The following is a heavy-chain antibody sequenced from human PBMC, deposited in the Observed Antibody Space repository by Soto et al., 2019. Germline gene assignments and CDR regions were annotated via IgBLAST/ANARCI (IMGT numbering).Heavy chain of an antibody. CDR3: ARVGQNYYGRDV. CDR1: GYTFTTYV. Sequence: ASVKVSCKASGYTFTTYVMHWVRQAPGQRLEWMGWLNAGNDNTEYSQKLQGRVNITRDTSASTVYMELSSLSSEDTAVYYCARVGQNYYGRDVWGQGTRVTVAS. V-gene: IGHV1-3*01. J-gene: IGHJ6*02. D-gene: IGHD1-26*01. CDR2: LNAGNDNT.